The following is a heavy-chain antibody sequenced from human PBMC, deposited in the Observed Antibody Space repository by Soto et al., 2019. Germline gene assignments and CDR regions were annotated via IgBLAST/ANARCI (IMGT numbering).Heavy chain of an antibody. CDR2: TIDSGGRS. Sequence: EVHLLESGGGLVQPGGSLRLSCAASGFTFSSHAMSWVRQAPGKGLEWVSSTIDSGGRSYHADSVRGRFTISRDNSKNTLYLQMNSLRADDTAIYYCAKDKMEQWLVGGYYDYWGQGAWSPSPQ. D-gene: IGHD6-19*01. V-gene: IGHV3-23*01. CDR1: GFTFSSHA. CDR3: AKDKMEQWLVGGYYDY. J-gene: IGHJ4*03.